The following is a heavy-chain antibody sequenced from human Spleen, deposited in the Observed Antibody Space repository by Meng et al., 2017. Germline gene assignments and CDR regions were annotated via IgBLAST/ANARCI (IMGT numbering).Heavy chain of an antibody. CDR2: INHRGGA. J-gene: IGHJ4*02. CDR1: GGSFTGYY. CDR3: GVGQEQKLASGQVYFDY. Sequence: QFQGQQWWPERLKPWESWSLTCQAYGGSFTGYYWRWIRQPPGKGLDWIGEINHRGGANYNPSLKRRVVTLAETTKIRFSLNVSCGIGSDAAVDYCGVGQEQKLASGQVYFDYWGQGTLVTVSS. D-gene: IGHD6-13*01. V-gene: IGHV4-34*01.